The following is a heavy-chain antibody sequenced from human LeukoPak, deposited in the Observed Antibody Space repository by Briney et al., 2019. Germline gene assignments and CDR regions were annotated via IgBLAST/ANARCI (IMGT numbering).Heavy chain of an antibody. CDR2: IYPGDSDT. CDR3: ARREGGYYGSGSYLLGNFDY. CDR1: GYSFTSYW. D-gene: IGHD3-10*01. Sequence: GEPLKISCKGSGYSFTSYWIGWVRQMPGKGLEWMGIIYPGDSDTRYSPSFQGQVTISADKSISTAYLQWSSLKASDTAMYYCARREGGYYGSGSYLLGNFDYWGQGTLVTVSS. V-gene: IGHV5-51*01. J-gene: IGHJ4*02.